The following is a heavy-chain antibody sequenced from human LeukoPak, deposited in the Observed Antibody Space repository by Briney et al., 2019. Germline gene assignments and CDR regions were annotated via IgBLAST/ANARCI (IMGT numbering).Heavy chain of an antibody. CDR1: GYTLTELS. J-gene: IGHJ4*02. D-gene: IGHD3-9*01. CDR3: ATYRVLRYFDWLSLDY. CDR2: FDPGDGET. V-gene: IGHV1-24*01. Sequence: ASVKVSCKVSGYTLTELSMHWVRQAPGKGLEWMGGFDPGDGETIYAQKFQGRVTMTEDTSTDTAYMELSSLRSEDTAVYYCATYRVLRYFDWLSLDYWGQGTLVTVSS.